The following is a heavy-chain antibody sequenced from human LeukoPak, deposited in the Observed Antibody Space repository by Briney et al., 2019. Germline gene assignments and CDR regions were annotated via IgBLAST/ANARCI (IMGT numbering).Heavy chain of an antibody. V-gene: IGHV3-23*01. CDR3: AKAPVTSCRGAFCYPFDY. CDR1: GFSFSSYA. D-gene: IGHD2-15*01. J-gene: IGHJ4*02. CDR2: MSSSDDGR. Sequence: GGSLRLSCATSGFSFSSYAMSWVRQAPGKGLEWVSAMSSSDDGRYYAASVRGRFTISRDTSRSTLYLQMNSLRAENAAVYYCAKAPVTSCRGAFCYPFDYWGQGTLVTVSS.